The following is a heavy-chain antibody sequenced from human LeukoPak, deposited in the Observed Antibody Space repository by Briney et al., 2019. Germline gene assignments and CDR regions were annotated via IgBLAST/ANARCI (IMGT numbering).Heavy chain of an antibody. Sequence: GGSLRLSCAASGLIVSNYWMSWVRQAPGKGLEWVANIKQDGSEKYYVDSVKGRFTISRDNVKNLLYLQMNSLRAEDTAMYYCANVFYYGMEVWGQGTTVTVSS. CDR1: GLIVSNYW. CDR3: ANVFYYGMEV. CDR2: IKQDGSEK. D-gene: IGHD5/OR15-5a*01. V-gene: IGHV3-7*01. J-gene: IGHJ6*02.